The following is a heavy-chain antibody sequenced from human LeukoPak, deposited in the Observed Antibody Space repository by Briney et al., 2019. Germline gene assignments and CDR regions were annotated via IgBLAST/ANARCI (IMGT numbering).Heavy chain of an antibody. CDR3: AREYGGSYFFDY. D-gene: IGHD1-26*01. CDR2: IKQDASEK. J-gene: IGHJ4*02. Sequence: GGSLRLSCAASGFTFSSYWMSWVRQAPGRGLEWVANIKQDASEKYYVDSVKGRFTISRDNAKNSLYLQMNYLRAEDTAVYYCAREYGGSYFFDYWGQGTLVTVSS. CDR1: GFTFSSYW. V-gene: IGHV3-7*01.